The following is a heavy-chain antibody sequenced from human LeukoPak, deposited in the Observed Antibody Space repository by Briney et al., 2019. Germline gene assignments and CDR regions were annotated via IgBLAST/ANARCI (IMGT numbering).Heavy chain of an antibody. V-gene: IGHV3-21*01. CDR3: ARDQESGVQLWLEDY. Sequence: GRSLRLSCAASGSTFSSYSMNWVSQAPGKGLEWVSSITSICSDIYYADSVKARFTSSRANAKNSLYLQMISLRAEDTAVYYCARDQESGVQLWLEDYWGQGTLVTVSS. CDR1: GSTFSSYS. D-gene: IGHD5-18*01. CDR2: ITSICSDI. J-gene: IGHJ4*02.